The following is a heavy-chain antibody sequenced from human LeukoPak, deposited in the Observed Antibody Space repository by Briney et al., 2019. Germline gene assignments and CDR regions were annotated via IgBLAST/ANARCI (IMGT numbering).Heavy chain of an antibody. CDR3: ARELSTGD. D-gene: IGHD7-27*01. J-gene: IGHJ4*02. V-gene: IGHV3-48*02. Sequence: GGSLRLSCAASGFTFSSYNMNWVRQAPGKGLEWLSYISSSSNIIYYADSVKGRFTISRDNAKNSLYLQMNSLRDEDTAVYYCARELSTGDWGQGTLVTVSS. CDR1: GFTFSSYN. CDR2: ISSSSNII.